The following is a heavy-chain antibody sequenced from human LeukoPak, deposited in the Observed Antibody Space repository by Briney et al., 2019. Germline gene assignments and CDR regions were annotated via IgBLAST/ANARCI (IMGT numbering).Heavy chain of an antibody. CDR1: GGSFSGYY. J-gene: IGHJ4*02. Sequence: PSENLSFNCAVYGGSFSGYYWGWIRHPPGKGLEWIGEINHSRSTNYSPSLKSRVTISVDTSKHQFSLKLSSVTAADTAVYYCARGLSGSYYGGHYFDYWGQGTLVTVSS. CDR3: ARGLSGSYYGGHYFDY. CDR2: INHSRST. V-gene: IGHV4-34*01. D-gene: IGHD1-26*01.